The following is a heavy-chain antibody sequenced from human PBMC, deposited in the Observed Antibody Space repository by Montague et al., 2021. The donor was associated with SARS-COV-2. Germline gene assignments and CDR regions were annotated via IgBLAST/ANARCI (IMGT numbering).Heavy chain of an antibody. D-gene: IGHD6-19*01. Sequence: SETLSLTCTVSGGSISSSSYYWGWIRQPPGKGLEWIGCIYYSGSTYYNPSLKSRVTISVDTSKNQFSLKLSSVTAADTAVYYCARGRRQLLVRSSGMDVWGQGTTVTVSS. CDR2: IYYSGST. J-gene: IGHJ6*02. CDR1: GGSISSSSYY. V-gene: IGHV4-39*07. CDR3: ARGRRQLLVRSSGMDV.